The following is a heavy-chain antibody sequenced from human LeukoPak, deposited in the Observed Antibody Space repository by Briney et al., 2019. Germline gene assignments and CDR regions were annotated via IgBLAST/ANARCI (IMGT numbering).Heavy chain of an antibody. CDR2: ISSSGTTI. V-gene: IGHV3-48*03. CDR1: GFTFSSYE. Sequence: GGSLRLSCAASGFTFSSYEMNWVRQAPGKGLEWISYISSSGTTIYYADSVEGRFTISRDNAKKSLYLQMNSLRAEDTAVYYCARPLDYGDYVPLDYWGQGTLVTVSS. J-gene: IGHJ4*02. CDR3: ARPLDYGDYVPLDY. D-gene: IGHD4-17*01.